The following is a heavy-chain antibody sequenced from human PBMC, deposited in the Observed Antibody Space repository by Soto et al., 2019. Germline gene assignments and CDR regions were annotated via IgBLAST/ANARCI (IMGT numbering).Heavy chain of an antibody. Sequence: ALETPFLPCTVSCGYCRDYHRCRIRPPPGKGLEWIGEIHPFGDTNYNPSLSNRVTISLDTPKNQFSLKLTSVTAADTAVYFCSRGEDPPKGGRSWGQGTLVTVSS. V-gene: IGHV4-34*01. D-gene: IGHD3-16*01. CDR3: SRGEDPPKGGRS. J-gene: IGHJ4*02. CDR1: CGYCRDYH. CDR2: IHPFGDT.